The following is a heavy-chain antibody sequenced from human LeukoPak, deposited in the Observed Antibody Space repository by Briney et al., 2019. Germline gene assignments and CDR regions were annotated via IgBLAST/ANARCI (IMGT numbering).Heavy chain of an antibody. Sequence: GGSLRLSCEASGFTFSAYAMTWVRQAPGKGLEWVSCISSGISTIYYADSVKGRFTISRDNAKNSLYLQMNSLRDEDTAVYYCARDVGGYGTKGSYFDYWGQGTLVTVSS. D-gene: IGHD5-12*01. J-gene: IGHJ4*02. V-gene: IGHV3-48*02. CDR1: GFTFSAYA. CDR3: ARDVGGYGTKGSYFDY. CDR2: ISSGISTI.